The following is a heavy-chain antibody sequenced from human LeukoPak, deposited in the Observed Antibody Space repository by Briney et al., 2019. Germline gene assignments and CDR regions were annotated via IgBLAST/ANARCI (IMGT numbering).Heavy chain of an antibody. CDR3: ATRNLGFWSGYPDAFDI. D-gene: IGHD3-3*01. CDR1: RFIFSSYW. V-gene: IGHV3-7*01. Sequence: AGGSLSISCAASRFIFSSYWMSWVRQAPGKGLESVAHIKQDGSEKYYVDSVKGRFTISRDNAKNSLYLQMNSLRAEDTAVYYCATRNLGFWSGYPDAFDIWGQGTMVTVSS. CDR2: IKQDGSEK. J-gene: IGHJ3*02.